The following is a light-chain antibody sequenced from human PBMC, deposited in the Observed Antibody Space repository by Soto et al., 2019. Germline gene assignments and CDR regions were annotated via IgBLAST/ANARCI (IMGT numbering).Light chain of an antibody. CDR2: DAS. CDR3: QQRTNWPPTWT. V-gene: IGKV3-11*01. Sequence: EIVLTQSPATLSLSPGERATLSCRASQSVYTYLAWYQQKPGQAPRLLIYDASKRATGIPARFSGSGSGTDFTXXISXXEPEDFAVYYCQQRTNWPPTWTFGQGTKVEIK. J-gene: IGKJ1*01. CDR1: QSVYTY.